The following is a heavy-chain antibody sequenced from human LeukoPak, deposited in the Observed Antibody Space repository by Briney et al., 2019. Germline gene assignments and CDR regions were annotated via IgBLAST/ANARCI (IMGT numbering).Heavy chain of an antibody. Sequence: GGSLRLSCAASGFTFSSYSMNWVRQAPGKGLDWVSSISSSSSYIYYADSVKGRFTISRDNAKNSLYLQMNSLRAEDTAVYYCARDTRYSSNLEPGRWGQGTPVTVSS. CDR1: GFTFSSYS. D-gene: IGHD6-13*01. CDR3: ARDTRYSSNLEPGR. J-gene: IGHJ4*02. V-gene: IGHV3-21*01. CDR2: ISSSSSYI.